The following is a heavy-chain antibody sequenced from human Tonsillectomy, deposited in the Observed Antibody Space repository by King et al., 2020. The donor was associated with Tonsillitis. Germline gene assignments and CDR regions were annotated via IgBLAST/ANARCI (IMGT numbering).Heavy chain of an antibody. CDR1: AFIFDDYA. CDR3: VAPSGSGEYDSSGSLDDAFDI. J-gene: IGHJ3*02. V-gene: IGHV3-9*01. CDR2: ISWNSDSI. D-gene: IGHD3-22*01. Sequence: VQLVESGGGLVQPGRSLRLSCAASAFIFDDYAMYWVRQAPGKGLEWVSGISWNSDSIGYADSVKGRFTISRGNAKNSLYLQMNSLRAEDTALYYCVAPSGSGEYDSSGSLDDAFDIWGQGTMVTVSS.